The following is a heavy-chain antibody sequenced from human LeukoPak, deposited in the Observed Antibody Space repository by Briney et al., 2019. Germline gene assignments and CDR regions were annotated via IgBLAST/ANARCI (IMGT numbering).Heavy chain of an antibody. J-gene: IGHJ4*02. V-gene: IGHV1-2*02. CDR3: ARSLLEYYFDY. CDR1: GYTFTGYY. Sequence: ASVTVSCKACGYTFTGYYMHWVRQAPGHGLAWMGWINPNSGGTNYVQKFQGRVTMTRDTSISTAYMELSRLRSDDTAVYYCARSLLEYYFDYWGQGTLVTVSS. CDR2: INPNSGGT. D-gene: IGHD3-3*01.